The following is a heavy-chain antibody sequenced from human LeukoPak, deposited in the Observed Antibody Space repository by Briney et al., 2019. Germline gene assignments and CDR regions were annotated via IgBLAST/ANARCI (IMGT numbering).Heavy chain of an antibody. V-gene: IGHV3-30*18. CDR1: GFTFRTYG. Sequence: GGSLRLSCAASGFTFRTYGMHWVRQAPGKGLEWVAVISYDGSNKYYADSVKGRFTISKDNSKNTLYLQMNSLRGEDTAVYYCAKRGYSGYDWDDYYYGMDVWGQGTTVTVS. CDR3: AKRGYSGYDWDDYYYGMDV. J-gene: IGHJ6*02. CDR2: ISYDGSNK. D-gene: IGHD5-12*01.